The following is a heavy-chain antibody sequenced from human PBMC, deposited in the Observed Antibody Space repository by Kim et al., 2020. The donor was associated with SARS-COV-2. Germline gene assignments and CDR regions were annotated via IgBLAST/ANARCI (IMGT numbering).Heavy chain of an antibody. D-gene: IGHD3-10*01. J-gene: IGHJ1*01. V-gene: IGHV3-11*03. CDR1: GITFSDYG. CDR2: ISSSGSFT. CDR3: AGRGERGGWTSPYF. Sequence: GGSLRLSCAASGITFSDYGVFWVRQTPGRWLEWVSYISSSGSFTTYAGAVEGRFTMSRDNADNSVVLEMNDLRARDTGVVYFAGRGERGGWTSPYF.